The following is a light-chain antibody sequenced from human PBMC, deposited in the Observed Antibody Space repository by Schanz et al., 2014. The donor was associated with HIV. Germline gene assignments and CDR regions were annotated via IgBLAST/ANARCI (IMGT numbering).Light chain of an antibody. CDR2: DVS. J-gene: IGLJ3*02. V-gene: IGLV2-14*03. CDR1: SSNVGGYDY. CDR3: QSYDSGLSGWV. Sequence: QSALTQPASVSGSPGQSITISCTGTSSNVGGYDYVSWYQQHPGKAPKLIIYDVSNRPSGVSDRFSGSKSGTSASLAITGLQAEDEADYYCQSYDSGLSGWVFGGGTKLTVL.